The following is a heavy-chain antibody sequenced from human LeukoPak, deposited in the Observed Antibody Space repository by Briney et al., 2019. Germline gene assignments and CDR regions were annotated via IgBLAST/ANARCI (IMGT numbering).Heavy chain of an antibody. CDR1: GGTFSSYA. Sequence: AVKVSCKASGGTFSSYAISWVRQAPVQGLEWMGGIIPIFGTANYAQKFQGRVTITADKSTSTAYMELSSLRSEDTAVYYCATHSPEWRYSGYYNYYYIDVWGKGTTVTVSS. J-gene: IGHJ6*03. CDR2: IIPIFGTA. V-gene: IGHV1-69*06. CDR3: ATHSPEWRYSGYYNYYYIDV. D-gene: IGHD5-12*01.